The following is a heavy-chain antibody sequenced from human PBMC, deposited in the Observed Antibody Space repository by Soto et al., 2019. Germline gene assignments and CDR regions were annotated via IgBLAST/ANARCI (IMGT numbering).Heavy chain of an antibody. V-gene: IGHV1-69*02. CDR3: ARWIYSGYAWDWFDP. D-gene: IGHD5-12*01. CDR2: IIPILGIA. Sequence: SVKVSCKASGGTFSSYTISWVRQAPGQGLEWMGRIIPILGIANYAQKFQGRVTITADESTSTAYMELSSLRSEDTAVYYCARWIYSGYAWDWFDPWGQGTLVTVSS. CDR1: GGTFSSYT. J-gene: IGHJ5*02.